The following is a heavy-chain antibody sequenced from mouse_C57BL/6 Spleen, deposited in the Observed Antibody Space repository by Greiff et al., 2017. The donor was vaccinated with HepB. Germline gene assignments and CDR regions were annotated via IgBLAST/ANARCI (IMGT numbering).Heavy chain of an antibody. CDR2: IYPGSGNT. V-gene: IGHV1-76*01. CDR1: GYTFTDYY. J-gene: IGHJ3*01. CDR3: ARSKGAY. Sequence: QVQLQQSGAELVRPGASVKLSCKASGYTFTDYYINWVKQRPGQGLEWIARIYPGSGNTYYNEKFKGKATLTAEKSSSTAYMQLSSLTSEDSAVYFCARSKGAYWGQGTLVTVSA.